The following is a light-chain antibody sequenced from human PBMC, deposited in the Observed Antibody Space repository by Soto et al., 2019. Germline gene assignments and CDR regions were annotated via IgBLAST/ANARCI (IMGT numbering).Light chain of an antibody. CDR2: DAS. Sequence: AIRMTQSPSSLSSSTGDRVTITCGASQGISSYLAWYQQKPGKAPKLLIYDASSLESGVPSRFSGSGSGTEFTLTISSLKNDDFATYDCQQYNSYSGTFGQGTKVDIK. V-gene: IGKV1-8*01. CDR1: QGISSY. CDR3: QQYNSYSGT. J-gene: IGKJ1*01.